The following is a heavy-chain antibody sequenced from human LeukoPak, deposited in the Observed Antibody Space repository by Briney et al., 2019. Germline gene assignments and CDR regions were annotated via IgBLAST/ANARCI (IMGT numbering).Heavy chain of an antibody. CDR2: ISSFSNFR. V-gene: IGHV3-21*05. J-gene: IGHJ4*02. Sequence: GGSLRLSCAASGFTFSSYAMSWVRQAPGKGLEWVSYISSFSNFRSYADSVKGRFTISRDNAKNSLYLQVNSLRAEDTAVYYCARPTIAAAGNFEYWGQGTLVTVSS. CDR3: ARPTIAAAGNFEY. CDR1: GFTFSSYA. D-gene: IGHD6-13*01.